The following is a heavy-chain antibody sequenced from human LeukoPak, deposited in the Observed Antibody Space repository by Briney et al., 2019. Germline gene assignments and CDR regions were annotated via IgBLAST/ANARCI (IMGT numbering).Heavy chain of an antibody. D-gene: IGHD3-22*01. CDR1: GYTFTSYG. V-gene: IGHV1-18*01. CDR3: ARQNYYDSSGYYYGFWYFDY. Sequence: GASVKVSCKASGYTFTSYGISWVRQAPGQGLEWMGWISAYNGNTSYAQKLQGRVTMTTDTSTSTAYMELRSLRSDDTAVYYCARQNYYDSSGYYYGFWYFDYWGQGTLVTVSS. CDR2: ISAYNGNT. J-gene: IGHJ4*02.